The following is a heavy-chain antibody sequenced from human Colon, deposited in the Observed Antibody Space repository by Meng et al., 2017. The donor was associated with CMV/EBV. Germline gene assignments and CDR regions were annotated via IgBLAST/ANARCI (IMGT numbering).Heavy chain of an antibody. CDR1: GFSISSGYY. CDR3: ARELPRAQ. Sequence: GSLRLSCSVSGFSISSGYYWGWIRQSPEKGREWIGTTYYGGTTTYNTSLKNRVRISIDTSKNQFFLKLDSVTAADTAVYFCARELPRAQWGQGILVTVSS. D-gene: IGHD1-14*01. CDR2: TYYGGTT. V-gene: IGHV4-38-2*02. J-gene: IGHJ4*02.